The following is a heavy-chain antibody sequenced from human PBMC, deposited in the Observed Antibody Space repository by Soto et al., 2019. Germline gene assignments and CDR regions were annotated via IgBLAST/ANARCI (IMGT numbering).Heavy chain of an antibody. CDR3: ASFGEYCSSTSCYGANGSAP. Sequence: QLQLQESGPGLVKPSETLSLTCTVSGGSISSSSYYWGWIRQPPGKGLEWIGSIYYSGSTYYNPSRKGRAPTPVDTSKNHSPLRLRSETAAATVLYYGASFGEYCSSTSCYGANGSAPGGQETMVTVPS. D-gene: IGHD2-2*01. V-gene: IGHV4-39*02. CDR2: IYYSGST. CDR1: GGSISSSSYY. J-gene: IGHJ5*02.